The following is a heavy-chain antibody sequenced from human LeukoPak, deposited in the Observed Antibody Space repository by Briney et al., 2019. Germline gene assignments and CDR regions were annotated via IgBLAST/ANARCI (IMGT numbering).Heavy chain of an antibody. Sequence: SETLSLTCTVSGGSISSYWWSWIRQPPGKGLEWIGYIYYSGNTGTDYNPSLKSRVTISVDTSKNQFSLQLSSVTAADTAVYYCARDGGSGWTGFDYWGQGTLVTVSP. CDR1: GGSISSYW. J-gene: IGHJ4*02. CDR2: IYYSGNTGT. V-gene: IGHV4-59*01. D-gene: IGHD6-19*01. CDR3: ARDGGSGWTGFDY.